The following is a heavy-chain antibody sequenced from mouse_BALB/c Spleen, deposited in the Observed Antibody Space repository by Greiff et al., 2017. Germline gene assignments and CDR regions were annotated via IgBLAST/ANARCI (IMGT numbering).Heavy chain of an antibody. CDR2: INPYNDCT. D-gene: IGHD1-1*01. CDR1: GYTFTSYV. V-gene: IGHV1-14*01. CDR3: ARNYGSSSAWFAY. J-gene: IGHJ3*01. Sequence: LVESGPELVKPGASVKMSCKASGYTFTSYVMHWVKQKPGQGLEWIGYINPYNDCTKYNEKFKGKATLTSDKSSSTAYMELSSLTSEDSAVYYCARNYGSSSAWFAYWGQGTLVTVSA.